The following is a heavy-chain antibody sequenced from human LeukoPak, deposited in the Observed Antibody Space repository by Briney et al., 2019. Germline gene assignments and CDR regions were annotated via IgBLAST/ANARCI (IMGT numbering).Heavy chain of an antibody. V-gene: IGHV6-1*01. CDR1: GDSVSSNSAA. J-gene: IGHJ6*02. CDR3: ARDKPTVGATTYYYYGMDV. D-gene: IGHD1-26*01. Sequence: SQTLSLTCAISGDSVSSNSAAWNWIRQSPSRGLEWLGRTYYRSKWYNDYAVSVKSRITINPDTSKNQFSLQLNSVTPDDTAVYYCARDKPTVGATTYYYYGMDVWGQGTTVTVSS. CDR2: TYYRSKWYN.